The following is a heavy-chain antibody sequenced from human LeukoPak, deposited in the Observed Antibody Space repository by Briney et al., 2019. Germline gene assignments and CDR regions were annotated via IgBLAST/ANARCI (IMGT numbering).Heavy chain of an antibody. Sequence: GGSLRLSCAASGFSFSDYAMNWVRQAPGKGLEWVSAVSGGGGSRFYADSVKGRFTISRDNSKNTLYLQMNSLRAEDTAVYYCARDRCSGGSCYHYFDDWSQGTLVTVPS. V-gene: IGHV3-23*01. CDR1: GFSFSDYA. D-gene: IGHD2-15*01. CDR3: ARDRCSGGSCYHYFDD. J-gene: IGHJ4*02. CDR2: VSGGGGSR.